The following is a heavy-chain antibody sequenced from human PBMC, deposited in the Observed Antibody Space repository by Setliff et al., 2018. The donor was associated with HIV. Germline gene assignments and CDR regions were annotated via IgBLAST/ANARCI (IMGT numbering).Heavy chain of an antibody. CDR1: GFTFNNAW. CDR2: IEIKTDGGTT. V-gene: IGHV3-15*04. J-gene: IGHJ4*02. D-gene: IGHD5-12*01. CDR3: ATERGYSASKYLDY. Sequence: PGGSLRLSCAASGFTFNNAWMNWVRQAPGKGLEWVGRIEIKTDGGTTDYAAPVKGRFSISRDDSKDMLYLQMNGLKTEDTAVYYCATERGYSASKYLDYWGQGTLVTVSS.